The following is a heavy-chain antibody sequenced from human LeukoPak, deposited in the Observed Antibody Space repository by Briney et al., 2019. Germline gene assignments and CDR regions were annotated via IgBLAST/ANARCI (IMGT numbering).Heavy chain of an antibody. CDR1: GGSISSGGYY. D-gene: IGHD1-26*01. CDR2: IYYSGST. J-gene: IGHJ6*02. V-gene: IGHV4-31*03. Sequence: SETLSLTCTVSGGSISSGGYYWSWLRQHPGKGLEWIGYIYYSGSTYYNPSLKSRDTISVDTSKNQFSLKLSSVTAADTAVYYCARWERWELDGMDVWGQGTTVTVSS. CDR3: ARWERWELDGMDV.